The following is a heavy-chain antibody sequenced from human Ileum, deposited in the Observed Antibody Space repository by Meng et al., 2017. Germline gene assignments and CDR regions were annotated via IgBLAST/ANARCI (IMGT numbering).Heavy chain of an antibody. CDR1: GGTLSSTGYY. CDR2: IFYTGTT. Sequence: VQLPESGPGLVKPSHTLSRTCTVSGGTLSSTGYYWSWIRQFPGKGLEWIGFIFYTGTTYYNPSLESRVTISVDTSKNQYYLKMNSVTAADTAVYYCARDVMGIRDGAVEDYWGQGTLVTVSS. J-gene: IGHJ4*02. CDR3: ARDVMGIRDGAVEDY. V-gene: IGHV4-31*03. D-gene: IGHD5-24*01.